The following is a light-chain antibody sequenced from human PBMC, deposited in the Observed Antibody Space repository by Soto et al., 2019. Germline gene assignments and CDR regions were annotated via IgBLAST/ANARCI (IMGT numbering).Light chain of an antibody. J-gene: IGKJ1*01. V-gene: IGKV3-15*01. CDR2: GAS. Sequence: EIVMTQSPATLSVSPRERATLSCRASQSVSSNLAWYQQKPGQAPRLLIYGASTRATGIPARFSGSRSGTEVTLTISSLQSEDFAVYYCQQYNNWPWTFGQGTKVDIK. CDR1: QSVSSN. CDR3: QQYNNWPWT.